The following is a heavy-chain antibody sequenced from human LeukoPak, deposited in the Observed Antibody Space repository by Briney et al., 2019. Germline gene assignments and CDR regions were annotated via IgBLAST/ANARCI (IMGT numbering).Heavy chain of an antibody. V-gene: IGHV4-39*07. J-gene: IGHJ4*02. CDR3: ARVVAVAGTFPDS. Sequence: PSETLSLTCIVSGGSINNSSHYWGWIRQPPGKGLEWIGNIYYTGTTYYAPSLKSRVTISIDTSKSQFSLKVSSVTAADTAVYYCARVVAVAGTFPDSWGQGTLVTVSS. CDR2: IYYTGTT. D-gene: IGHD6-19*01. CDR1: GGSINNSSHY.